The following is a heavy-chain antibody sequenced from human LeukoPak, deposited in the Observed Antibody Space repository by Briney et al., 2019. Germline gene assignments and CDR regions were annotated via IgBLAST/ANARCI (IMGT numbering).Heavy chain of an antibody. D-gene: IGHD6-6*01. CDR3: ASRLY. V-gene: IGHV3-53*01. CDR2: IYGGGST. CDR1: GCTVGSND. Sequence: TGGSLRLSCAASGCTVGSNDMSWVRKAPWKGLEWLSVIYGGGSTYYADSVKGRFTISRDNSKNTLYLQMNSLRAEDTAVCYFASRLYWGQGTLVTVSS. J-gene: IGHJ4*02.